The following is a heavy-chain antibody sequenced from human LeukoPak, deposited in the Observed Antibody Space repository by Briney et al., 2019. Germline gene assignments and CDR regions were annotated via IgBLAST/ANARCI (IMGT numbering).Heavy chain of an antibody. J-gene: IGHJ4*02. CDR3: AREGGYSYGRYYFDY. V-gene: IGHV3-33*01. CDR1: GFTFSSYG. D-gene: IGHD5-18*01. Sequence: GGSLRLSCAASGFTFSSYGMHWVRQAPGKGLEWVAVIWYDGSNKYYADSVKGRFTISRDNSKNTLYLQMNSLRAEDTAVYYCAREGGYSYGRYYFDYWGQGTLVIVSS. CDR2: IWYDGSNK.